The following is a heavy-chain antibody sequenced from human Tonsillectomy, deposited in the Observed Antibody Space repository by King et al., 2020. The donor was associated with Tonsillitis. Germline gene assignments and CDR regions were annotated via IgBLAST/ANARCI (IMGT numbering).Heavy chain of an antibody. D-gene: IGHD2-15*01. V-gene: IGHV1-24*01. CDR1: GYTLTELS. Sequence: QLVQSGAEVKKPGASVKVSCKVSGYTLTELSMHWVRQAPGKGLEWMGGFDPEDGETIYAQKFQGRVTMTEDTSTDTVYMELSSLRSEDTAVYYCATAWRGGYCSGGCCYSFDYWGQGTLVTVSS. CDR3: ATAWRGGYCSGGCCYSFDY. J-gene: IGHJ4*02. CDR2: FDPEDGET.